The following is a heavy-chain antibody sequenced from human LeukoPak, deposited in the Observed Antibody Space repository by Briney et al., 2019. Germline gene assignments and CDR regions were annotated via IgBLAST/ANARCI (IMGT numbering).Heavy chain of an antibody. V-gene: IGHV3-48*01. CDR1: GFALNTYS. D-gene: IGHD2-8*01. CDR2: IRSDSTII. CDR3: ARVQAGKWDFDF. Sequence: PGGSLRLSCAASGFALNTYSMNWVRQAPGKGLEWVSYIRSDSTIINYAESVKGRFTISRDNAKNSLYLQMNSLRAEDTAVYFCARVQAGKWDFDFWGQGTLVTVSS. J-gene: IGHJ4*02.